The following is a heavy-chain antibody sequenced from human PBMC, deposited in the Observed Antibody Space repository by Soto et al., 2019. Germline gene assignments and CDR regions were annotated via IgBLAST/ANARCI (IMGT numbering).Heavy chain of an antibody. CDR3: TRPLLGTGTCTANSCYDAGY. CDR1: GFRFTTYA. J-gene: IGHJ4*02. D-gene: IGHD2-2*01. CDR2: ISMSSNYI. Sequence: EVQLVESGGGLVQPGGSLRLSCVVSGFRFTTYAMNWVRQAPGKGLEWVSSISMSSNYIYYADSVKGRFTISRDDAKNSLYLQMNSLTTEDTAVYYCTRPLLGTGTCTANSCYDAGYWGQGSLVTVSS. V-gene: IGHV3-21*01.